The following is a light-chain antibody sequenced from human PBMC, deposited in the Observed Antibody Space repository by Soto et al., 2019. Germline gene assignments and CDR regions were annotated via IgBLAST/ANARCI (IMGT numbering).Light chain of an antibody. CDR1: QPISSY. J-gene: IGKJ1*01. Sequence: DIQITQSPSSLSASVGDRVTITCRASQPISSYLNWYQQKPGKASKLLIYVASNLQSGVPSRFSGSGSGTDFTLTISSLQPEDFGTYFCQQSYSTPWTFGHGTKVDIK. CDR2: VAS. CDR3: QQSYSTPWT. V-gene: IGKV1-39*01.